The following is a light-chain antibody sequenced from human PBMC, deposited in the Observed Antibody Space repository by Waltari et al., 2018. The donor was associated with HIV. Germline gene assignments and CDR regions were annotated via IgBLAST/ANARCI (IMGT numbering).Light chain of an antibody. V-gene: IGKV3-20*01. CDR3: QQYGSSRET. CDR1: QSVSSSY. J-gene: IGKJ1*01. Sequence: EIVLTQSPGTLSLSPGERATLSCRASQSVSSSYLAWYQQKPGQAPRLLIYGASSRATGIPDRFSGSGSGTDFTLTISRLEPEDFAVYYCQQYGSSRETFGQGTKVEIK. CDR2: GAS.